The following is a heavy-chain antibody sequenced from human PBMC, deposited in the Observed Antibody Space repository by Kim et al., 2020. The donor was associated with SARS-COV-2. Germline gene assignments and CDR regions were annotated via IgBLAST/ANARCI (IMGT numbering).Heavy chain of an antibody. D-gene: IGHD5-12*01. J-gene: IGHJ4*02. CDR1: GFTFSSYG. Sequence: GGSLRLSCAASGFTFSSYGMHWVRQAPGKGLEGVALISYDGSREYYADSVKGRFTISRDNSRNTLYLQMNGLRGEDTAVYYCAKGIIVASISPTLDWGQGTLVTVSS. V-gene: IGHV3-30*18. CDR2: ISYDGSRE. CDR3: AKGIIVASISPTLD.